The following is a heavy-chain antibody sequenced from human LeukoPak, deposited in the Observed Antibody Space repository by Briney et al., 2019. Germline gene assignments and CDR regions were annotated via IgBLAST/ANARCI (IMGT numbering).Heavy chain of an antibody. CDR1: GYTFTSYG. CDR2: INPNSGGT. D-gene: IGHD4-17*01. Sequence: ASVKVSCKASGYTFTSYGISWVRQAPGQGLEWMGWINPNSGGTNYAQKFQGRVTMTRDTSISTAYMEPSRLRSDDAAVYYCARPPVRAAVTNWFDPWGQGTLVTVSS. CDR3: ARPPVRAAVTNWFDP. V-gene: IGHV1-2*02. J-gene: IGHJ5*02.